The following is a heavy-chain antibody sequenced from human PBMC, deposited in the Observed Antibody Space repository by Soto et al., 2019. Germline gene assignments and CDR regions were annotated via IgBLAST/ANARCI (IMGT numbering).Heavy chain of an antibody. CDR3: TTYGSKIVQVTH. D-gene: IGHD2-21*01. V-gene: IGHV3-15*01. J-gene: IGHJ4*01. CDR2: IKSNSDGGTT. CDR1: GFTFTNAW. Sequence: GGSLRLSCVASGFTFTNAWTSWVRQAPGKGLEWVGRIKSNSDGGTTDYAAPVKGRFTISRDDSKNTLYLQMNSLRIEATAVYYCTTYGSKIVQVTHWGHGTLVTTSS.